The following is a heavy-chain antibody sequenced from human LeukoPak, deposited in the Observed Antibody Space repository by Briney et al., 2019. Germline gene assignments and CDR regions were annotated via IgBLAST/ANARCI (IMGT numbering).Heavy chain of an antibody. CDR1: GDSIRAYQ. V-gene: IGHV4-4*07. Sequence: SETLSLTCTVSGDSIRAYQWSWIRQPAGKGLEWIGRIYTSGSTNYNPSLKSRVTMSVDTSKNQFSLKLSSVTAADTAVYYCARGSCYEGDYWGQGTLVTVSS. J-gene: IGHJ4*02. CDR3: ARGSCYEGDY. D-gene: IGHD6-13*01. CDR2: IYTSGST.